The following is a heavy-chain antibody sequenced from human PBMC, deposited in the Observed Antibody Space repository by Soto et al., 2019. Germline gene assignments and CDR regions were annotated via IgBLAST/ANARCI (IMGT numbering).Heavy chain of an antibody. J-gene: IGHJ6*02. CDR2: ISAYNGNT. Sequence: QVQLVQSGAEVKKPGSSVKVSCKASGYTFTSYGISWVRQAPGQGLEWMGWISAYNGNTNYAQKLQGRVTMTTDTSTSTAYMGLRSLRSDDTAVYYCARACSGGSCYPRYYYGMDVWGQGTTVTVSS. CDR3: ARACSGGSCYPRYYYGMDV. D-gene: IGHD2-15*01. V-gene: IGHV1-18*04. CDR1: GYTFTSYG.